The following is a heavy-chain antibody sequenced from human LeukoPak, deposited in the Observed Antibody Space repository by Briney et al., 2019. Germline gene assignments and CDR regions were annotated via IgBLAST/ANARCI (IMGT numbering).Heavy chain of an antibody. Sequence: PGGSPRLSCAASGFTFSSHAMSWVRQAPGKGLEWVSTISGSGGSTYYANSVKGRFTISRDNSKNTLYLQMNSLRAEDTAVHYCARATSYNNYGMDVWGQGTTVTVSS. CDR3: ARATSYNNYGMDV. CDR1: GFTFSSHA. V-gene: IGHV3-23*01. J-gene: IGHJ6*02. D-gene: IGHD1-14*01. CDR2: ISGSGGST.